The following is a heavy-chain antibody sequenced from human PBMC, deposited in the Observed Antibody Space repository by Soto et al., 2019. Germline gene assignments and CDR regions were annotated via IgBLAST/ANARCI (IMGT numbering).Heavy chain of an antibody. Sequence: GASVKVSCKASGYTFTSYGISWVRQAPGQGLEWMGWISAYNGKTNYAQKLQGRVTMTTDTSTDTAYMELSSLRSEDTAVYYCATIDANDAFDIWGQGPMVNVS. J-gene: IGHJ3*02. CDR3: ATIDANDAFDI. CDR2: ISAYNGKT. CDR1: GYTFTSYG. V-gene: IGHV1-18*01.